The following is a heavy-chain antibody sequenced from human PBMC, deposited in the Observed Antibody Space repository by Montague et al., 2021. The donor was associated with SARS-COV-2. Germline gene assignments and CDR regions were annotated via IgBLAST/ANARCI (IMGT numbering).Heavy chain of an antibody. CDR3: ARIWGATRGDAFDI. J-gene: IGHJ3*02. V-gene: IGHV2-70*20. CDR2: IDWDDDK. Sequence: VKPTQTLTLTCTFSGFSLSTSGMCVSWVRQPPGKALEWLALIDWDDDKYYSTSLKTRLTISKDTSKNQVVLTMTNMDPVDTATYYCARIWGATRGDAFDIWGQGTMVTVSS. CDR1: GFSLSTSGMC. D-gene: IGHD1-26*01.